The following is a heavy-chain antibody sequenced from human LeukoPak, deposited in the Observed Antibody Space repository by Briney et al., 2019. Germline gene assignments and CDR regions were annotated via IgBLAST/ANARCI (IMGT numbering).Heavy chain of an antibody. CDR3: AASFGGYVLDY. CDR2: AFYSGGT. CDR1: GGSIGSYH. Sequence: SETLSLTCTVSGGSIGSYHWNWIRQPPGKGLEWVGIAFYSGGTNYNPSLKSRVAISGDTSKNQFALKLSSVTAADTAVYYCAASFGGYVLDYWGQGALVIVSS. V-gene: IGHV4-59*01. J-gene: IGHJ4*02. D-gene: IGHD5-12*01.